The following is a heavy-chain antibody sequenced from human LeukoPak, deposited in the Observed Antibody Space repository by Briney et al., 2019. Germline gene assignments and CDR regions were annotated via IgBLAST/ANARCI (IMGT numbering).Heavy chain of an antibody. CDR1: GGSISSGDYY. V-gene: IGHV4-31*03. D-gene: IGHD2-8*01. CDR2: IYYSGST. J-gene: IGHJ5*02. CDR3: ARVRRGRSTKSNWFDP. Sequence: PSETLSLTCTVSGGSISSGDYYWRWIRQHPGKGLEWIGYIYYSGSTYYNPSLKSRVTISADTSKNQFSLKLSSVTAADTAVYYCARVRRGRSTKSNWFDPWGQGTLVTVSS.